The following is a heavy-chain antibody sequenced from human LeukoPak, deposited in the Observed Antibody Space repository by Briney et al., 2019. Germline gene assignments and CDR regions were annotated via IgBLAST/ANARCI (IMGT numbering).Heavy chain of an antibody. CDR3: ARAPSSGWYGYDY. V-gene: IGHV5-51*01. CDR2: IYPGDSDT. D-gene: IGHD6-19*01. J-gene: IGHJ4*02. CDR1: GYSFTNYW. Sequence: GESLQISCKGSGYSFTNYWIGWVRQTPANGLDWRGIIYPGDSDTRYSPSFQGQVIMSVDKSISTAYLQWSSLKASDTAMYYCARAPSSGWYGYDYWGQGTLVTVSS.